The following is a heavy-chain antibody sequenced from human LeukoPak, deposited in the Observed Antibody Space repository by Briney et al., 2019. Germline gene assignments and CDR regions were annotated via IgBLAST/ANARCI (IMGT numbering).Heavy chain of an antibody. Sequence: SVKVFCKASGGTFSSYAISWVRQAPGQGLEWMGGIIPIFGTANYAQKFQGRVTITADESTSTAYMELSSLRPEDTAVYYCARIGESYDFWSGYPANGYYYYMDVWGKGTTVTVSS. CDR1: GGTFSSYA. CDR2: IIPIFGTA. CDR3: ARIGESYDFWSGYPANGYYYYMDV. D-gene: IGHD3-3*01. V-gene: IGHV1-69*01. J-gene: IGHJ6*03.